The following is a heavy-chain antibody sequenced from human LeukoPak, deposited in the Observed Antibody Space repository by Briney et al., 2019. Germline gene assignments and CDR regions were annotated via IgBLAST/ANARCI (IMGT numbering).Heavy chain of an antibody. D-gene: IGHD6-13*01. V-gene: IGHV3-23*01. CDR2: ISGSGGST. J-gene: IGHJ4*02. CDR1: GFTFSSYA. CDR3: AKFSSSWYVASCDY. Sequence: PGGSLRLSCAASGFTFSSYAVSWVRQAPGKGLEWVSAISGSGGSTYYTDSVKGRFTISRDNSKNTLYLQMNSLRAEDTAVYYCAKFSSSWYVASCDYWGQGTLVTVSS.